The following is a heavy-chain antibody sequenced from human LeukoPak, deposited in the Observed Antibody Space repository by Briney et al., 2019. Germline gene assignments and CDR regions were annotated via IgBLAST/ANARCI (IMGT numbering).Heavy chain of an antibody. J-gene: IGHJ4*02. CDR2: IYYSGST. Sequence: GSLRLSCAASGFTFSSYSMDWIRQPPGKGLEWIGSIYYSGSTYYNPSLKSRVTISVDTSKNQFSLKLSSVTAADTAVYYCARLLAAAGKGDYFDYWGQGTLVTVSS. D-gene: IGHD6-13*01. CDR1: GFTFSSYS. CDR3: ARLLAAAGKGDYFDY. V-gene: IGHV4-39*01.